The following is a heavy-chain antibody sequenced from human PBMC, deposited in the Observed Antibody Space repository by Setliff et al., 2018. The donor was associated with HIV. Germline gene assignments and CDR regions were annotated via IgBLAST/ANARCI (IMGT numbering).Heavy chain of an antibody. D-gene: IGHD3-10*01. CDR3: VREGVRRGLGSGSFRYRAYYFDQ. CDR2: IYYNGNT. CDR1: GASISSNSYY. V-gene: IGHV4-39*07. Sequence: SETLSLTCSVSGASISSNSYYWGWIRQPPGKGLEWVGSIYYNGNTYFSPSLKSRITISVDTSKNQFSLNLRSVTAADTAVYYCVREGVRRGLGSGSFRYRAYYFDQWGQGTLVTSPQ. J-gene: IGHJ4*02.